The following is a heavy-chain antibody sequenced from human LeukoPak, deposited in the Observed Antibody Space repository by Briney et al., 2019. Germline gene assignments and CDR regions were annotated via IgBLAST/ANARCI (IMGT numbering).Heavy chain of an antibody. D-gene: IGHD2-2*01. V-gene: IGHV4-34*01. CDR2: INHSGST. CDR1: GGSFSGYY. Sequence: PSETLSLTCAVYGGSFSGYYWSWIRQPPGKGLEWIGEINHSGSTNYNPSLKSRVTISVDTSKNQFSLKLSSVTAADTAVYYCARLPAGNYWGQGTLVTVSS. J-gene: IGHJ4*02. CDR3: ARLPAGNY.